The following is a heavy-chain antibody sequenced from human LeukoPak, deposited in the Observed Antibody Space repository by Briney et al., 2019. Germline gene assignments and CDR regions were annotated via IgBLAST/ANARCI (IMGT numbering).Heavy chain of an antibody. J-gene: IGHJ3*01. V-gene: IGHV3-74*01. D-gene: IGHD2-15*01. Sequence: PGGSLRLSCAASGFTFSNYAMNWVRQAPGKGLVWVSRINSDGSSTSHADSVKGRFIISRDNAKNPLYLQMNSLRTEDTALYYCVKDDGWYSWGQGTMVTVSS. CDR2: INSDGSST. CDR3: VKDDGWYS. CDR1: GFTFSNYA.